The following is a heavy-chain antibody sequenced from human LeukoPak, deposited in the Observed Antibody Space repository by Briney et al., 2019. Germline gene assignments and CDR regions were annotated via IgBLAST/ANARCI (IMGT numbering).Heavy chain of an antibody. CDR3: ATLGDSYETLTYYYYMDV. CDR2: IKPNNGDT. CDR1: GYTFTGYY. V-gene: IGHV1-2*02. J-gene: IGHJ6*03. Sequence: ASVKVSCKASGYTFTGYYMHWVRQAPGQGLDWMGWIKPNNGDTNYAKKFQGRVAMTRDTSTSTAYMELISLRSDDTAMYYCATLGDSYETLTYYYYMDVWGTGTTVTVSS. D-gene: IGHD3-16*01.